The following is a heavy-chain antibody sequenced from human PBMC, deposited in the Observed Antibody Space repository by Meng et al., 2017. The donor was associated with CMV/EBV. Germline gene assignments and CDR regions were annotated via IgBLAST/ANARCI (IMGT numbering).Heavy chain of an antibody. D-gene: IGHD3-22*01. J-gene: IGHJ6*02. Sequence: GESLKISCAASGFTFSSYSMNWVRQAPGKGLEWVSYISSSSSTIYYADSVKGRFTISRDNAKNSLYLQMNSLRAEDTAVYYCARDGGAYYDDSSGYFYGMDVWGQGTTVTVSS. CDR1: GFTFSSYS. CDR2: ISSSSSTI. V-gene: IGHV3-48*04. CDR3: ARDGGAYYDDSSGYFYGMDV.